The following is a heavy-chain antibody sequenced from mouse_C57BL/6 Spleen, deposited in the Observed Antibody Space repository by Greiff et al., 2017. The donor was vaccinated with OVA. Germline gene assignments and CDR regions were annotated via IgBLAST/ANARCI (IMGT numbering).Heavy chain of an antibody. CDR1: GYSITSGYF. D-gene: IGHD1-1*01. CDR3: ARVDVYYGSSPDY. V-gene: IGHV3-6*01. J-gene: IGHJ2*01. Sequence: DVQLQESGPGLVKPSQSLSLSCSVSGYSITSGYFWYWIRQFPGNQLEWLGYISYDGCNNYNPYLKNRISITRDTSKNQFFLKLNSVTTEDTATYYCARVDVYYGSSPDYWGQGTTRTVSS. CDR2: ISYDGCN.